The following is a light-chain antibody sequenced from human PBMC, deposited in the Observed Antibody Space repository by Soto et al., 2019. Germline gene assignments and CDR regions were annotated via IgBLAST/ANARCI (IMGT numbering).Light chain of an antibody. CDR3: QQLNSYPRT. J-gene: IGKJ1*01. Sequence: IQLTQSPSSLSSSVGDRATITCRASQGISSYLASYQQKPGKAPKLLIYAASTLQSGVPARFSGSGSGTDFTLTISSLQPEDFATYYCQQLNSYPRTFGQGTKVEIK. V-gene: IGKV1-9*01. CDR2: AAS. CDR1: QGISSY.